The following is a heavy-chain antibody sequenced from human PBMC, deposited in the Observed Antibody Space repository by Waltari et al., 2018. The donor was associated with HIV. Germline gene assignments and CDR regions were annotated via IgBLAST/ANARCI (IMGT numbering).Heavy chain of an antibody. Sequence: EVQLVESGGGLVQPGGSLRLYCAASGFTLSDHYMDWVRQAPGKGRGWVGRSRINVNGYTTEYASSVEGRFSISRDEASNSAYLQMNSLKTEDTAVYFCGRGAAGSVSDYWGPGTLVTVSS. D-gene: IGHD2-15*01. CDR3: GRGAAGSVSDY. J-gene: IGHJ4*02. V-gene: IGHV3-72*01. CDR1: GFTLSDHY. CDR2: SRINVNGYTT.